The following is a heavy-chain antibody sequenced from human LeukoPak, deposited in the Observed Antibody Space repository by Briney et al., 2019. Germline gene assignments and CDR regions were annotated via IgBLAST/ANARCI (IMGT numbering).Heavy chain of an antibody. CDR3: AREPQQRGFDY. J-gene: IGHJ4*02. D-gene: IGHD6-13*01. CDR2: ISTSGST. V-gene: IGHV4-4*07. CDR1: GGSISSYY. Sequence: SETLSLTCTVSGGSISSYYWNWIRQSAGKGLEWIGRISTSGSTDYNPSLRSRVTMSVDTSRNQFSLTLTSMTAADTAVYYCAREPQQRGFDYWGQGTLVTVSS.